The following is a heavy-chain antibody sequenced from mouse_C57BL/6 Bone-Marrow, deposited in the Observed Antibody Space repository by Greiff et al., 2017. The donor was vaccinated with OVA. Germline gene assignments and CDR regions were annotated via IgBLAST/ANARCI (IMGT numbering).Heavy chain of an antibody. J-gene: IGHJ4*01. D-gene: IGHD1-1*01. CDR3: APITTVVRAMDY. CDR2: IDPSDSYT. V-gene: IGHV1-50*01. CDR1: GYTFTSYW. Sequence: QVQLQQPGAELVKPGASVKLSCKASGYTFTSYWMQWVQQRPEQGLAWIGEIDPSDSYTNYNHKFKGKATLTVDTSSSTAYMQRSSLTSEDSAVYYCAPITTVVRAMDYWGQGTSVTVSS.